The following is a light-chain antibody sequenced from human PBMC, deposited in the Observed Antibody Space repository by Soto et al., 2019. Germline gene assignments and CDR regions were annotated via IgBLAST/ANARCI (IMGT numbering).Light chain of an antibody. J-gene: IGKJ1*01. Sequence: DIQMTQSPSILSASVGDRVIITCRSSLTITNWLAWYQQKPGKAPRLLIYDASSLESWVPSRFSGSGSGTEFTLTISSLQSEDFATYYCQQYKSFWTFGQGTKVDIK. CDR2: DAS. CDR3: QQYKSFWT. CDR1: LTITNW. V-gene: IGKV1-5*01.